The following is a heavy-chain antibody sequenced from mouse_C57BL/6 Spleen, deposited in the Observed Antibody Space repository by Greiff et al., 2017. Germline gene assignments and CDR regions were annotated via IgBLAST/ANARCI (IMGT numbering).Heavy chain of an antibody. CDR2: ISDGGSYT. Sequence: EVQLVESGGGLVKPGGSLKLSCAASGFTFSSYALSWVRQPPEKRLAWVATISDGGSYTYYPDNVKGRFTISRDNAKNNLYLQMSHLKSEDTAMYYCARDKLPGYYAMDYWGQGTSVTVSS. CDR1: GFTFSSYA. V-gene: IGHV5-4*01. D-gene: IGHD2-1*01. J-gene: IGHJ4*01. CDR3: ARDKLPGYYAMDY.